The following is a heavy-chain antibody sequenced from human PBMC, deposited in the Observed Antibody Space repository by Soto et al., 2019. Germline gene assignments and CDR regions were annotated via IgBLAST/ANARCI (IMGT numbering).Heavy chain of an antibody. CDR3: VRSRGGNNFDFFD. Sequence: GGSLRLSCSASGFTFSSYAMHWVRQAPGKGLEYVSGIRGNGDPPFYADSVKGRFTISRDNSKNTLYLQMSSLSADDTAVYYCVRSRGGNNFDFFDWGQGALVTVYS. V-gene: IGHV3-64D*06. J-gene: IGHJ4*02. CDR2: IRGNGDPP. D-gene: IGHD5-12*01. CDR1: GFTFSSYA.